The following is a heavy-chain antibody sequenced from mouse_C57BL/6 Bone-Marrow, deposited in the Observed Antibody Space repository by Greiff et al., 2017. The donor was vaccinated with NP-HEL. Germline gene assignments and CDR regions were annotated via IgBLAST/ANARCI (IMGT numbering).Heavy chain of an antibody. Sequence: EVMLVESGGGLVKPGGSLKLSCAASGFTFSSYAMSWVRQTPEKRLEWVATISDGGSYTYYPDNVKGRFTISRDNAKNNLYLQMSHLKSEDTAMYYCARDQIYDGYWFAYWGQGTLVTVSA. CDR3: ARDQIYDGYWFAY. V-gene: IGHV5-4*01. J-gene: IGHJ3*01. CDR2: ISDGGSYT. CDR1: GFTFSSYA. D-gene: IGHD2-2*01.